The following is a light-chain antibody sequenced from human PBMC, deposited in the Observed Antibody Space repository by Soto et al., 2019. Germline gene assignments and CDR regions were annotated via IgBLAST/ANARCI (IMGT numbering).Light chain of an antibody. J-gene: IGLJ1*01. CDR1: GSNIGSNY. CDR3: QSYDSSLSGYV. Sequence: QSVLTQPPSASGTPGQRVTISCSGSGSNIGSNYVYWYQQLPGTAPKLLIFASYNRPSGVPDRFSGSKSGTSASLAITGLQAEDEAEYYCQSYDSSLSGYVFGIGTKLTVL. V-gene: IGLV1-47*02. CDR2: ASY.